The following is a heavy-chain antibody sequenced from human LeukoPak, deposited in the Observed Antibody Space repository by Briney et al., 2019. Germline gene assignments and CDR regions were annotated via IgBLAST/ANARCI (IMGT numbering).Heavy chain of an antibody. CDR3: AKGAHYGSGSYYIDY. CDR2: ISGSGGNT. J-gene: IGHJ4*02. D-gene: IGHD3-10*01. Sequence: PGGSLRLSCAASGFTFSSYAMSWVRQAPGKGLEWVSAISGSGGNTYYADSVKGRFTISRDDSKNTLYLQMNSLRAEDTAVYYCAKGAHYGSGSYYIDYWGQGTLVTVSS. CDR1: GFTFSSYA. V-gene: IGHV3-23*01.